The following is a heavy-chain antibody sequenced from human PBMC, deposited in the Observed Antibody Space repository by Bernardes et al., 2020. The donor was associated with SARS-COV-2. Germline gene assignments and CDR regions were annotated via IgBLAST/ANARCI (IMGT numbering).Heavy chain of an antibody. J-gene: IGHJ4*02. CDR3: ARDLDYGGNSRVFDY. CDR1: GFTVSSNY. D-gene: IGHD4-17*01. Sequence: GGSLRLSCAASGFTVSSNYMSWVRQAPGKGLEWVSVIYSGGSTYYADSVKGRCTISRDNSKNTLYLQMNSLRAEDTAVYYCARDLDYGGNSRVFDYWGQGTLVTVSS. CDR2: IYSGGST. V-gene: IGHV3-66*01.